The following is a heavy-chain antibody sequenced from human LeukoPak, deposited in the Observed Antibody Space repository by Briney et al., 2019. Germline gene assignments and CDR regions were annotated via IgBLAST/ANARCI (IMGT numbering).Heavy chain of an antibody. CDR1: GFTFSSYA. CDR2: ISYDGSNK. J-gene: IGHJ4*02. D-gene: IGHD3-16*01. Sequence: PGGSLRLSCAASGFTFSSYAMHWVRQAPGKGLGWVAVISYDGSNKYYADSVKGRFTISRDNSNNTLYLQMNSLRAEDTAVYYCARGGGKYWGQGTLVTVSS. V-gene: IGHV3-30*04. CDR3: ARGGGKY.